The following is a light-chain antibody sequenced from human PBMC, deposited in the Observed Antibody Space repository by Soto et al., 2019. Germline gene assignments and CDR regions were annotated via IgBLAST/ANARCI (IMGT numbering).Light chain of an antibody. V-gene: IGKV4-1*01. J-gene: IGKJ1*01. CDR1: QTLLYGSNNKNY. CDR3: QQYYTMPWT. Sequence: DIVMTQSPDSLAVSLGERATINCRSSQTLLYGSNNKNYLAWYQQKAGQPPKVLFYWASTRESGVPDRFTGSGSGRDFTLTISRLQAEDVAVYYCQQYYTMPWTFGQGTKVEIK. CDR2: WAS.